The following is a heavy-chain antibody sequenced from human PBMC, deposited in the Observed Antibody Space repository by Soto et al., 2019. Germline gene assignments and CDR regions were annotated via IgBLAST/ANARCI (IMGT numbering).Heavy chain of an antibody. J-gene: IGHJ6*02. Sequence: GSLRLSCAASGLDFSSEVMCWVRQAPGKGLEWVSSISGSGRTIYHADSMRGRFAISRDNSKNSLYLQLNNLRVDDTAVYYCAKVGPSYYYGMDVWGQGTTVTVSS. D-gene: IGHD1-26*01. CDR1: GLDFSSEV. V-gene: IGHV3-23*01. CDR3: AKVGPSYYYGMDV. CDR2: ISGSGRTI.